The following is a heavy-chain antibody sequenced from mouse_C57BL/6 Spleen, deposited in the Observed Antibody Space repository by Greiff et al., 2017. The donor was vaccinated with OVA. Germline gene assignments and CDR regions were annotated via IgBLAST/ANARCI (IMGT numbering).Heavy chain of an antibody. V-gene: IGHV1-64*01. CDR2: IHPNSGST. D-gene: IGHD2-1*01. CDR3: ARNGKEGYFDY. J-gene: IGHJ2*01. CDR1: GYTFTSYW. Sequence: VKLQQPGAELVKPGASVKLSCKASGYTFTSYWMHWVKQRPGQGLEWIGMIHPNSGSTNYNEKFKSKATLTVDKSSSTAYMQLSSLTSEDSAVYYCARNGKEGYFDYWGQGTTLTVSS.